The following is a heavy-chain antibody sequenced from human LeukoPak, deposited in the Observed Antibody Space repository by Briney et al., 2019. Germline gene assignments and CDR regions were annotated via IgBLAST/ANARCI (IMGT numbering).Heavy chain of an antibody. Sequence: GRSLRLSCAASGFTFTTYSMHWVRQAPGKGLEWVAVISYDGSDTYYADSVRGRFSISGDSPMNTLYLQMNSLRVDDTAVYYCARVPAPYTYGSNCFDYWGQGTLVTVSS. D-gene: IGHD3-10*01. V-gene: IGHV3-30*04. J-gene: IGHJ4*02. CDR2: ISYDGSDT. CDR3: ARVPAPYTYGSNCFDY. CDR1: GFTFTTYS.